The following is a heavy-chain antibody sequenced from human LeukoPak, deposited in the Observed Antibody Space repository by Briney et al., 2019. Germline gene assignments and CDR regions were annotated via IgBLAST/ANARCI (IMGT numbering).Heavy chain of an antibody. CDR3: AKVAGASEKYFDY. J-gene: IGHJ4*02. Sequence: SETLSLTCTVSGGSFSRSYWSWIRQPAGKGLEWIGRFYPTGVSNYHPSLRSRVTMSVDTSKNQFFLKLTSVTAAGTAVYYCAKVAGASEKYFDYWGQGILVTVSS. D-gene: IGHD1-26*01. V-gene: IGHV4-4*07. CDR2: FYPTGVS. CDR1: GGSFSRSY.